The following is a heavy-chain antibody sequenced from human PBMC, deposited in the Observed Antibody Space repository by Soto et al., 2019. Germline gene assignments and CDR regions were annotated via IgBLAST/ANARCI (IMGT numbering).Heavy chain of an antibody. Sequence: PSETLSLTCAVSGGSISSSNWWSGVRQPPGKGLEWIGEIYHSGSTNYNPSLKSRVTISVDKSKKQFSLKLSSVTAADTAVYYCARELSYYSSSGYAYYFDHWGRGILVTVSS. CDR2: IYHSGST. CDR3: ARELSYYSSSGYAYYFDH. V-gene: IGHV4-4*02. CDR1: GGSISSSNW. D-gene: IGHD3-22*01. J-gene: IGHJ4*02.